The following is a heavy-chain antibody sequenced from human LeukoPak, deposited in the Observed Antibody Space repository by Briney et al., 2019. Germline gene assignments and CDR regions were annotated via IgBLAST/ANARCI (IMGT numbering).Heavy chain of an antibody. CDR3: ARVRGDIVVVPAAMPVHFDY. CDR2: ISAYNGNT. J-gene: IGHJ4*02. V-gene: IGHV1-18*01. CDR1: GYTFTNYG. D-gene: IGHD2-2*01. Sequence: ASVKVSCKASGYTFTNYGISWVRQAPGQGLEWMGWISAYNGNTNYAQKLQGRVTMTTDTSTSTAYMELRSLRSDDTAVYYCARVRGDIVVVPAAMPVHFDYWGQGTLVTVSS.